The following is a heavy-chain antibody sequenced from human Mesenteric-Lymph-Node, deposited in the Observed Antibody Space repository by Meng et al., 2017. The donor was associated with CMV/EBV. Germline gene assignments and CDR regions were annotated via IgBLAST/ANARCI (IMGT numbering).Heavy chain of an antibody. D-gene: IGHD3-10*01. CDR1: GFSLRTYGEG. CDR3: ARRWCSGIYPQ. CDR2: IYWDDDK. J-gene: IGHJ1*01. Sequence: QITLMESSPTMVNPKQTLTLTCTFSGFSLRTYGEGIDWIRQPPGKSLEWLALIYWDDDKRYNPSLKSRLTITKDTSKNHVVLTMTNMDPVDTSTYYSARRWCSGIYPQWAQGTLVTVSS. V-gene: IGHV2-5*02.